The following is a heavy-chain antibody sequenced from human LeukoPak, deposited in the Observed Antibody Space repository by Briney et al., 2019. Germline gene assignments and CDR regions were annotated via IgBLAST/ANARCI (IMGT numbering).Heavy chain of an antibody. CDR3: ASARELRFLEWFSN. J-gene: IGHJ4*02. V-gene: IGHV3-30*03. CDR1: GFTFSSYS. CDR2: ISYDGSNI. Sequence: PGGSLRLSCAVSGFTFSSYSMNWVRRAPGKGLEWVAVISYDGSNIYYADSVEGRFTISRDNSKKMVYLQMNSLRAEDTAVYYCASARELRFLEWFSNWGQGTLVIVSS. D-gene: IGHD3-3*01.